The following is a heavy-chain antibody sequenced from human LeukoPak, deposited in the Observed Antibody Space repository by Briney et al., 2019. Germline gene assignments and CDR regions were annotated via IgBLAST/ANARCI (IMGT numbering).Heavy chain of an antibody. J-gene: IGHJ4*02. CDR1: GGSFSGYY. V-gene: IGHV4-34*01. CDR2: INHSGST. CDR3: ARVRPYDYIWGTKRRYYFDY. D-gene: IGHD3-16*01. Sequence: SETLSLTCAVYGGSFSGYYWNWIRQPPGKRLEWIGEINHSGSTNYNPSLESRVTISLDTSKNQFSLKLSSVTAADTAVYHCARVRPYDYIWGTKRRYYFDYWGQGTLVTVSS.